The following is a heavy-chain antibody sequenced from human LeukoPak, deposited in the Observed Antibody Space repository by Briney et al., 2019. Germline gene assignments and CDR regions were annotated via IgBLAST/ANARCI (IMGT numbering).Heavy chain of an antibody. V-gene: IGHV3-53*01. J-gene: IGHJ6*02. D-gene: IGHD3-10*01. CDR2: IYSGGST. Sequence: GGSLRLSCAASGFTVSSNYMSWVRQAPGKGLEWVSVIYSGGSTYYADSVKGRSTISRDNSKNTLYLQMNSLRAEDTAVYYCARDRVRDYYGSGSYLEPYYYYGMDVWGQGTTVTVSS. CDR3: ARDRVRDYYGSGSYLEPYYYYGMDV. CDR1: GFTVSSNY.